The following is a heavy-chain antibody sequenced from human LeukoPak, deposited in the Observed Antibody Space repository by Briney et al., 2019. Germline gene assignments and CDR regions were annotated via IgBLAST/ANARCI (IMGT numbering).Heavy chain of an antibody. CDR3: ARGAAGYSYG. D-gene: IGHD5-18*01. CDR2: IYYSGST. CDR1: GGSISSYY. Sequence: SETLSLTCTVSGGSISSYYWSWIRQPPGKGLEWIGPIYYSGSTNYNPSFKSRVTISIDTSKNQFSLRLTSVTAADTAVYYCARGAAGYSYGWGQGTLVTVSS. V-gene: IGHV4-59*01. J-gene: IGHJ4*02.